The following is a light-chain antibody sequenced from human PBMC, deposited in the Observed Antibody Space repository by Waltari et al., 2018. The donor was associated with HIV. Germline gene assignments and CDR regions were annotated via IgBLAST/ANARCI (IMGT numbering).Light chain of an antibody. CDR2: ESD. Sequence: SVLTPPPSTSATPGHSVPILSSGASSTIGPPFVSLYQHLPGATPKLLIYESDRRPSGVPDRFSGSESGTSASLAISGLRSEDEADYYCAAWDNYLNAWVFGGGTRVTVL. CDR3: AAWDNYLNAWV. J-gene: IGLJ3*02. CDR1: SSTIGPPF. V-gene: IGLV1-47*01.